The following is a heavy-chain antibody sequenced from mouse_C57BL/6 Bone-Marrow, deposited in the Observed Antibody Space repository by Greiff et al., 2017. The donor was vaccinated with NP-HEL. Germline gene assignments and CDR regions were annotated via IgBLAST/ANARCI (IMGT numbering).Heavy chain of an antibody. CDR2: INPGSGGT. CDR3: ARNEIKTWFAY. D-gene: IGHD2-4*01. Sequence: QVQLKQSGAELVRPGTSVKVSCKASGYAFTNYLIEWVKQRPGQGLEWIGVINPGSGGTNYNEKFKGKATLTADKSSSTAYMQLSSLTSEDSAVYFCARNEIKTWFAYWGQGTLVTVSA. J-gene: IGHJ3*01. V-gene: IGHV1-54*01. CDR1: GYAFTNYL.